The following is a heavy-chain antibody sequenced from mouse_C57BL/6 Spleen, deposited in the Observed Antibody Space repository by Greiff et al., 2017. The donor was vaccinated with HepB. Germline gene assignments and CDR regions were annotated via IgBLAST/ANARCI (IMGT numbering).Heavy chain of an antibody. CDR2: IDPSDSYT. V-gene: IGHV1-50*01. CDR1: GYTFTSYW. Sequence: QVQLKQPGAELVKPGASVKLSCKASGYTFTSYWMQWVKQRPGQGLEWIGEIDPSDSYTNYNQKFKGKATLTVDTSSSTAYMQLSSLTSEDSAVYYCARGTTVPSWFAYWGQGTLVTVSA. J-gene: IGHJ3*01. CDR3: ARGTTVPSWFAY. D-gene: IGHD1-1*01.